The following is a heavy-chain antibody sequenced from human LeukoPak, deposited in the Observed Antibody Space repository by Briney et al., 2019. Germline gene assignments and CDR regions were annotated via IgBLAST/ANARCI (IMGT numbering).Heavy chain of an antibody. Sequence: PGGSLRLSCAASGFTFSSYAMSWVRQAPGKGLEWVSAISGSWGSTYYADSVKGRFTISRDNSKNTMYLQMNSLRAEDTAVYYCAKTVLRYSTGDAFDIWGQGTMVTVSS. J-gene: IGHJ3*02. D-gene: IGHD3-9*01. CDR2: ISGSWGST. V-gene: IGHV3-23*01. CDR3: AKTVLRYSTGDAFDI. CDR1: GFTFSSYA.